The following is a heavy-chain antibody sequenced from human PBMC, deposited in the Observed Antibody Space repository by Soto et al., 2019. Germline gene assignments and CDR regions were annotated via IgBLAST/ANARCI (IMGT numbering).Heavy chain of an antibody. J-gene: IGHJ4*02. V-gene: IGHV1-69*04. D-gene: IGHD2-2*01. CDR1: GGSFGIYP. CDR3: ARESTSGLDY. Sequence: QVQLVQSGAEVKKPGSSVKVSCQTSGGSFGIYPISWVRQAPGQGLEWVGRVIPILNVANYTQKLYGRLTLTADKSTTTAYMELSSLTSEDTAVYYCARESTSGLDYWGQGTLVTVSS. CDR2: VIPILNVA.